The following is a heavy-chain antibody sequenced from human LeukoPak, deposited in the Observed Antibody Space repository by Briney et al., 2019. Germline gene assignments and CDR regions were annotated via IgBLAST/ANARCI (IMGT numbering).Heavy chain of an antibody. Sequence: SETLSLTCTVSGGSISNYYWSWIRQPAGRRLEWIGRIHSSGSTNYNPSLKGRVIMSVDTPKNQISLRLTSVTAADTAVYYCVRRSSGWYFDYWGQGTLVTVSS. V-gene: IGHV4-4*07. CDR1: GGSISNYY. D-gene: IGHD6-19*01. CDR2: IHSSGST. J-gene: IGHJ4*02. CDR3: VRRSSGWYFDY.